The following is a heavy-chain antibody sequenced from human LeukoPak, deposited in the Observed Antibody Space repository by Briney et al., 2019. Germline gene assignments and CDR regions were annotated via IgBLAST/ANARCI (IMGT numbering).Heavy chain of an antibody. V-gene: IGHV4-38-2*01. D-gene: IGHD1/OR15-1a*01. CDR1: GYSISSGYY. J-gene: IGHJ5*02. CDR3: ARILLRNKNWFDP. Sequence: KPSETLSLTCAVSGYSISSGYYWGWIRQPPGKGLEWIGSIYHSGSTYYNPSLKGRVTISVDTSKNQFSLKLSSVTAADTAVYYCARILLRNKNWFDPWGQGTLVTVSS. CDR2: IYHSGST.